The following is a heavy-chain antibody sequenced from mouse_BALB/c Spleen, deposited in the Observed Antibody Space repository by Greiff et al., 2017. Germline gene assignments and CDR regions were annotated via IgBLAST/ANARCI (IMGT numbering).Heavy chain of an antibody. CDR2: ISSGGST. Sequence: EVQVVESGGGLVKPGGSLKLSCAASGFTFSSYAMSWVRQTPEKRLEWVASISSGGSTYYPDSVKGRFTISRDNARNILYLQMSSLRSEDTAMYYCARGRDWFAYWGQGTLVTVSA. CDR3: ARGRDWFAY. J-gene: IGHJ3*01. CDR1: GFTFSSYA. V-gene: IGHV5-6-5*01.